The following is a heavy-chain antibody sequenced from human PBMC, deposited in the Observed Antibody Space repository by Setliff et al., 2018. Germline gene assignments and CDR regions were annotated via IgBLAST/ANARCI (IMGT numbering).Heavy chain of an antibody. Sequence: SVKVSCKASRGTFSSYGITWVRQAPGQGLEWMGGIIPIFGTTNYAQKFQGRVTITTDESTSTAYMEMSSLRSEDTAVYYCARERGDIVSTTSYYYYMDVWGKGTTVTVSS. CDR2: IIPIFGTT. CDR3: ARERGDIVSTTSYYYYMDV. CDR1: RGTFSSYG. V-gene: IGHV1-69*05. D-gene: IGHD5-12*01. J-gene: IGHJ6*03.